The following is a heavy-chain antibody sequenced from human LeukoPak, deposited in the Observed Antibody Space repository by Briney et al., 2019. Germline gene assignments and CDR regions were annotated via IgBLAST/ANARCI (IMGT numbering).Heavy chain of an antibody. Sequence: ASVKVSCKTSGYSFILYGISWVRQAPGQGPEWMGWISTSTGDTKYTQKFQGRVTLTTDTSTSTAYMELSSLRSDDTAVYYCATDLGYGGNFYWGQGTLVTVSS. V-gene: IGHV1-18*01. CDR3: ATDLGYGGNFY. CDR2: ISTSTGDT. CDR1: GYSFILYG. J-gene: IGHJ4*02. D-gene: IGHD4-23*01.